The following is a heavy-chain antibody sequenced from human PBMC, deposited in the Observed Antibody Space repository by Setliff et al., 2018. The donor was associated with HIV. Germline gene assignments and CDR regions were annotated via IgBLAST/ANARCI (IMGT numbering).Heavy chain of an antibody. J-gene: IGHJ6*02. CDR2: IYPDDSDT. V-gene: IGHV5-51*01. CDR3: ARRSGYDWGGAYYYGMDV. D-gene: IGHD5-12*01. Sequence: ESLKISCKGSGDSFTNYWIAWVRQVPGKGLEWMGAIYPDDSDTRYSPSFQGQVTISADKSISTAYLQWSSLKASDTAMYYCARRSGYDWGGAYYYGMDVWGQGTTVTVSS. CDR1: GDSFTNYW.